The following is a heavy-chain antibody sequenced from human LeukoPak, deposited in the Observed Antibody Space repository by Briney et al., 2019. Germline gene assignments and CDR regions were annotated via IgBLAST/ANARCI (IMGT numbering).Heavy chain of an antibody. D-gene: IGHD6-13*01. V-gene: IGHV3-23*01. CDR1: GFAFSNFA. CDR2: ITGYGAT. CDR3: AKGAAAGKVDWFDP. J-gene: IGHJ5*02. Sequence: GGSLRLSCAASGFAFSNFAMMWVRQAPGTGLQWVSTITGYGATFYADSVRGRFTIFRDTSMNTLFLQMNSLGAEDTAVYYCAKGAAAGKVDWFDPWGQGTLVTVSS.